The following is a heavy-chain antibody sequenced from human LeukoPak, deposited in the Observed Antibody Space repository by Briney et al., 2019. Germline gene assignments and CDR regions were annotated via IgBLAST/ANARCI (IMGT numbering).Heavy chain of an antibody. CDR1: GFIFSDYA. D-gene: IGHD2-21*02. Sequence: GRSLRLSCAASGFIFSDYAMSWVRQAPGKGLEWVSDIRATSGITFYADSVKGRFTISRDNAKNTLYLQMNSLRAEDTAVYYCARDDDHYALLTAYAFDIWGQGTMVTVSS. J-gene: IGHJ3*02. V-gene: IGHV3-23*01. CDR2: IRATSGIT. CDR3: ARDDDHYALLTAYAFDI.